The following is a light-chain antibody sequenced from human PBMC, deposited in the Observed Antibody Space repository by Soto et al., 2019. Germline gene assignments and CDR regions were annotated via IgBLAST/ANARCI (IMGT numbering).Light chain of an antibody. CDR3: SSYSSTSTLFV. CDR1: SSDIGGYNF. J-gene: IGLJ1*01. Sequence: QSALTQPASVSGSPGQSITISCTGTSSDIGGYNFVSWYQQHPGKAPKLMISEVNNRPSGVSDRFSGSESGNTASLTISGLQSEDEGDYYCSSYSSTSTLFVFGTGTKVTVL. V-gene: IGLV2-14*03. CDR2: EVN.